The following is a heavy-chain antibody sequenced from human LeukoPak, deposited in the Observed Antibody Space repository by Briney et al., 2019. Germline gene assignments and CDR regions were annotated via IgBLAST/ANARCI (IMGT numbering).Heavy chain of an antibody. CDR1: GGSITNYY. CDR3: ARVGYYYGSGSYYYYYYYMDV. Sequence: SETLSLTCTVSGGSITNYYWSWIRQPPGKGLEWIGFSYYNGNTNYNPSLKSRVTISVDMSKNQFSLSLRSVTAADTAVYYCARVGYYYGSGSYYYYYYYMDVWGKGTTVTISS. D-gene: IGHD3-10*01. CDR2: SYYNGNT. J-gene: IGHJ6*03. V-gene: IGHV4-59*01.